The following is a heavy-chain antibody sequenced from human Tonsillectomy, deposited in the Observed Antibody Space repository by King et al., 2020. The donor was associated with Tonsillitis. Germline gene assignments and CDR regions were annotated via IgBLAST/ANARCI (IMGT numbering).Heavy chain of an antibody. Sequence: VQLVESGGGLVQPGGSLRLSCAASGFTFSNFAMTWVRRAPGKGLEWVSSITGDGIDTYYIDSVRGRFTMSRDNSKNTLYLQMNGLRVEDTGVYYCAKADRASCSGASCYPLDCWGQGTLVTVSS. D-gene: IGHD2-15*01. V-gene: IGHV3-23*04. CDR3: AKADRASCSGASCYPLDC. J-gene: IGHJ4*02. CDR2: ITGDGIDT. CDR1: GFTFSNFA.